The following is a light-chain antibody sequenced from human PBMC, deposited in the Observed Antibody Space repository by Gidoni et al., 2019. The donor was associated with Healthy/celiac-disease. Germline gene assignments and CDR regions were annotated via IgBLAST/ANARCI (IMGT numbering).Light chain of an antibody. Sequence: QSALTQPASVSGSPGQSITISCTGTSSDVGGYNYVSWYQQHPGKAPKLMIYDVSNRPSGVSNRFSGFKSGNTAYLTISGLQAEDEADYYCSSYTSSSTHWVFGGGTKLTVL. CDR3: SSYTSSSTHWV. CDR2: DVS. CDR1: SSDVGGYNY. V-gene: IGLV2-14*03. J-gene: IGLJ3*02.